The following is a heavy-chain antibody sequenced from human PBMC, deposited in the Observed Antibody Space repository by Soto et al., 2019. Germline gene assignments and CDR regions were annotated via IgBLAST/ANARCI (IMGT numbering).Heavy chain of an antibody. D-gene: IGHD2-15*01. CDR3: ARVRDSFGLDV. V-gene: IGHV4-31*03. J-gene: IGHJ6*02. CDR1: GGSITGAYY. Sequence: SETLSLTCTVSGGSITGAYYWNWIRQHPGKGLEWIGSIHYRGSTYYNPSLQSRITISLDRSNSQFSLNLSSVTAADTAVYYCARVRDSFGLDVWGQGTTVTVSS. CDR2: IHYRGST.